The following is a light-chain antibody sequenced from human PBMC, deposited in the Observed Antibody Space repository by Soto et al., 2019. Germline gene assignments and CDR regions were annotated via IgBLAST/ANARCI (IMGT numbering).Light chain of an antibody. Sequence: EFVLTQSPGTLSLSPGERATLSCRASQSVSSNYLAWYQQKPGQAPRLLIFGASSRATGIPDRFSGSGSGTDFTLTISRLEPEDFAVYYCHQYGTSPRAFGQGTKVAIK. CDR3: HQYGTSPRA. J-gene: IGKJ1*01. V-gene: IGKV3-20*01. CDR2: GAS. CDR1: QSVSSNY.